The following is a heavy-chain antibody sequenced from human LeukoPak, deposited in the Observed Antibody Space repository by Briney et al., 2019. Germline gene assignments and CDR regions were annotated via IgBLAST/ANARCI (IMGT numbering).Heavy chain of an antibody. D-gene: IGHD3-3*01. Sequence: GGSLRLSCAASGFTFSSYSINWVRQAPGKGLEWVSSISSSGSYIYYADSVKGRFTISRDNAKNSPYLQMNSLRAEDTAVYYCARDTTYDFWGQGTLVTVSS. CDR1: GFTFSSYS. CDR3: ARDTTYDF. V-gene: IGHV3-21*01. CDR2: ISSSGSYI. J-gene: IGHJ4*02.